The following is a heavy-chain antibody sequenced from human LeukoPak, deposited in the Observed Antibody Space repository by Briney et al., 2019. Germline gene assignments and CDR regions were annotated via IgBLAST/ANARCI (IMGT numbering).Heavy chain of an antibody. CDR1: GFTFSTFA. Sequence: PGGSLRLSCEASGFTFSTFAMIWVRQPPGKGLEWVSSIFPSGGEIHYADSVRGRFTISRDNSKSTLSLQMNSLRAEDTAIYYCARTETYYGSGSYFDAFDIWGQGTMVTVSS. D-gene: IGHD3-10*01. CDR3: ARTETYYGSGSYFDAFDI. V-gene: IGHV3-23*01. CDR2: IFPSGGEI. J-gene: IGHJ3*02.